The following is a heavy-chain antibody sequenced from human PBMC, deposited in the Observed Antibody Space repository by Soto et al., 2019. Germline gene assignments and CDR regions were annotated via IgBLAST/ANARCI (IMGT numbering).Heavy chain of an antibody. J-gene: IGHJ6*02. Sequence: QGHLVQSGAEVKKPGASVKVSCKASGYTFNRYGISWVRQAHGQGLEWMGWISGYNGDTNYAQKFQGRVTMTIDTFTSTVYMKMRSLTSDDTAVYYCAKNGQPPYYYYGMDVWGQGTTVTVSS. CDR1: GYTFNRYG. V-gene: IGHV1-18*01. CDR3: AKNGQPPYYYYGMDV. D-gene: IGHD2-8*01. CDR2: ISGYNGDT.